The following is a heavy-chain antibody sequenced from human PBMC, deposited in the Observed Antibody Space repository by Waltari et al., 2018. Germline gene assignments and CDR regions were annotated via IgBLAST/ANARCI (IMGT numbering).Heavy chain of an antibody. CDR1: GGSISSYY. V-gene: IGHV4-59*01. CDR2: INYSGST. D-gene: IGHD1-1*01. Sequence: QVQLQESGPGLVKPSETLSLTCTVSGGSISSYYWSWIRQPPGKGLEWIGYINYSGSTNYNPSLKSRVTISVDTSKNQFSLKLSSVTAADTAVYYCARAVWNDLPAFDIWGQGTMVTVSS. CDR3: ARAVWNDLPAFDI. J-gene: IGHJ3*02.